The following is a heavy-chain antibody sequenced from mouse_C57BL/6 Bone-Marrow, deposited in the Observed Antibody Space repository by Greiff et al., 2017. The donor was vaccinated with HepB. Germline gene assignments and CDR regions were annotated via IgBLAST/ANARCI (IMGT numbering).Heavy chain of an antibody. D-gene: IGHD1-1*01. CDR1: GFSLTSYG. CDR3: ARGGYYYGFAY. CDR2: IWSGGST. V-gene: IGHV2-2*01. J-gene: IGHJ3*01. Sequence: VQLVESGPGLVQPSQSLSITCTASGFSLTSYGVHWVRQSPGKGLEWLGVIWSGGSTDYNAAFISRLSISKDNSKSQVFFKMNSLQADDTAIYYCARGGYYYGFAYWGQGTLVTVSA.